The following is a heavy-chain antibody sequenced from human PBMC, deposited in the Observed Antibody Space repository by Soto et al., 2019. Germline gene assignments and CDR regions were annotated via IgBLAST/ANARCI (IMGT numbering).Heavy chain of an antibody. CDR2: ISAYNGNT. CDR1: GGLFSNFA. D-gene: IGHD5-12*01. J-gene: IGHJ4*02. CDR3: ARDGYNEPLDY. V-gene: IGHV1-18*01. Sequence: ASVKVSCKASGGLFSNFAVTWVRQAPGQGLEWMGWISAYNGNTNYAQKLQGRVTMTTDTSTSTAYMELRSLRSDDTAVYYCARDGYNEPLDYWGQGTLVTVSS.